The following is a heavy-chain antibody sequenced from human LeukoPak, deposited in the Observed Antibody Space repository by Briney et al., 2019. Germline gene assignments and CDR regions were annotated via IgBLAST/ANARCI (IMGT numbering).Heavy chain of an antibody. D-gene: IGHD6-13*01. CDR3: ARSIRLAAAGYMDV. CDR1: GFTSSSYA. J-gene: IGHJ6*03. V-gene: IGHV3-30*04. CDR2: ISYDGSNK. Sequence: GGSLRLSCAASGFTSSSYAMHWVRQAPGKGLEWVAVISYDGSNKYYADSVKGRFTISRDNSKNTLYLQMNSLRAEDTAVYYCARSIRLAAAGYMDVWGKGTTVTVSS.